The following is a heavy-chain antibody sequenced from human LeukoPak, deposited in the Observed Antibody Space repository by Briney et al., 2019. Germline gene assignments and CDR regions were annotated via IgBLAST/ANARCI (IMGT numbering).Heavy chain of an antibody. D-gene: IGHD3-22*01. J-gene: IGHJ5*02. CDR2: MYYSGRT. CDR1: GGSISSGDYY. Sequence: SQTLSLTCTVSGGSISSGDYYWSWIRQPPGKGLEWIAYMYYSGRTYYNPSLKSRITMSADTSKNQHSLKLSSVTAADTAVYYCARPYYYDSRIDPWGQGILVTVSS. V-gene: IGHV4-30-4*01. CDR3: ARPYYYDSRIDP.